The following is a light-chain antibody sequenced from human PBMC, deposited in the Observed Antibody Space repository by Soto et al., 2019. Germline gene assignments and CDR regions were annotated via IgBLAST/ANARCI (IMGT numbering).Light chain of an antibody. V-gene: IGKV1D-12*01. CDR3: QQANSFPLT. CDR1: QSVSSW. Sequence: DIRMTHSPSSVSASVGDRVTITCRASQSVSSWLAWYQQRPGKAPKVLIYATSTLQSGVPSRFSGSGSGTDFTLTISSLQPEDFATYYSQQANSFPLTFGGVAKVEIX. CDR2: ATS. J-gene: IGKJ4*01.